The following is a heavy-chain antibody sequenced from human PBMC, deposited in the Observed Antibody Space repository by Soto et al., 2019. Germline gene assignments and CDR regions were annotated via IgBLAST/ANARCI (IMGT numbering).Heavy chain of an antibody. CDR2: IYYSGST. J-gene: IGHJ5*02. Sequence: SETLSLTCTVSGGSISSSSYYWGWIRQPPGKGLEWIGSIYYSGSTYYNPSLKSRVTISVDTSKNQFSLKLSSVTAADTAIYYCARDFARRENFDPWGQGTLVTVSS. CDR1: GGSISSSSYY. V-gene: IGHV4-39*02. CDR3: ARDFARRENFDP. D-gene: IGHD3-3*01.